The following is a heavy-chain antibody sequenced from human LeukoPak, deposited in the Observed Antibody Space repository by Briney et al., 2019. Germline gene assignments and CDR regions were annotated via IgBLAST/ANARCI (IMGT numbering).Heavy chain of an antibody. CDR2: LSGSGDGT. V-gene: IGHV3-23*01. D-gene: IGHD4-17*01. CDR1: AFTFSSYG. J-gene: IGHJ4*02. CDR3: AKSGVTIFDY. Sequence: PGGSLRLSCAASAFTFSSYGMSWVRQAPGKGLEWVSGLSGSGDGTDYADSVKGRFTISRDNSKNTLYLQMNSLRAEDTALYYCAKSGVTIFDYWGQGTLVTVSS.